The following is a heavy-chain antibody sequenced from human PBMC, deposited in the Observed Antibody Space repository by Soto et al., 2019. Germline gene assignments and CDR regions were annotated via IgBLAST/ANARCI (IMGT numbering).Heavy chain of an antibody. Sequence: DVQLVESGGGLVQPGGSLRLSCAASGFTVSSNYMSWVRQAPGKGLEWVSVIYSGGSTYYADSVKGRFTISRDNSKNTLYLQMNSLRAEDTAVYYCARAIPREYSGYWGDFDYWGQGTLVTVSS. CDR3: ARAIPREYSGYWGDFDY. CDR1: GFTVSSNY. CDR2: IYSGGST. J-gene: IGHJ4*02. D-gene: IGHD5-12*01. V-gene: IGHV3-66*01.